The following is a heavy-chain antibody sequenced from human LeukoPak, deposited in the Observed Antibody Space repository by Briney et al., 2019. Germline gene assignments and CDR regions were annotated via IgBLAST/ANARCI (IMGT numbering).Heavy chain of an antibody. V-gene: IGHV1-18*01. CDR1: GYTFTSYG. D-gene: IGHD1-26*01. CDR2: ISAYNGNT. J-gene: IGHJ4*02. Sequence: ASVKVSCKASGYTFTSYGISWVRQAPGQGLEWMGWISAYNGNTNYAQKLQGRVTMTTDTSTSTAYMELRSLRSDDTAVYYCARDDSYSGSYSASGDYWGQGTLVTVSS. CDR3: ARDDSYSGSYSASGDY.